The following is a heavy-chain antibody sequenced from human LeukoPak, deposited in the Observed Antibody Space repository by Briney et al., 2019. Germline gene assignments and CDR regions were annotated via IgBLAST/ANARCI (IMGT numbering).Heavy chain of an antibody. CDR1: GGSISSYY. J-gene: IGHJ4*02. Sequence: PSETLSLTCTVSGGSISSYYWRWIRQPPGKGLELIGDIYYSGSTNYNPALKSRGTISVDTAKNQFSLKLSSVTAADTAVYYCARHNYDSSGYYSRPYYFDYWGQGTLVTVSS. V-gene: IGHV4-59*01. CDR3: ARHNYDSSGYYSRPYYFDY. CDR2: IYYSGST. D-gene: IGHD3-22*01.